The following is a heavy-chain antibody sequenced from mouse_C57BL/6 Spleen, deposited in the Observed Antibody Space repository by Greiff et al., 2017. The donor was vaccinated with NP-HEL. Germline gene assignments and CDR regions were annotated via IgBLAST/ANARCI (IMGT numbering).Heavy chain of an antibody. CDR3: ARYYYGSSYEYFDV. CDR2: IYPGDGDT. Sequence: VQLQQSGAELVKPGASVKISCKASGYAFSSYWMNWVKQRPGKGLEWIGQIYPGDGDTNSNGKFKGKATLTADKSSSTAYMQLSSLTSEDSAVYFCARYYYGSSYEYFDVWGTGTTVTVSS. CDR1: GYAFSSYW. D-gene: IGHD1-1*01. V-gene: IGHV1-80*01. J-gene: IGHJ1*03.